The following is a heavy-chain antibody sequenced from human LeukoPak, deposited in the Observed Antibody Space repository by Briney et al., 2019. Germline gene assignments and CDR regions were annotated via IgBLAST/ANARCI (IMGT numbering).Heavy chain of an antibody. V-gene: IGHV4-59*01. D-gene: IGHD2-8*02. Sequence: SETLSHTCTVSGGSISNNYWSWIRQPPGKGLEWIGYIYYSGTTSYNPSLKSRVTISIDTSKSQFSLILSSVSAADTAVYYCARQAYCTATRCYPFDFWGQGILVTVSS. CDR3: ARQAYCTATRCYPFDF. CDR2: IYYSGTT. CDR1: GGSISNNY. J-gene: IGHJ4*02.